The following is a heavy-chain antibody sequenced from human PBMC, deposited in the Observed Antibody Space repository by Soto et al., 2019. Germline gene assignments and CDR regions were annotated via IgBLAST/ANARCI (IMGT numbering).Heavy chain of an antibody. V-gene: IGHV3-11*01. Sequence: QVQLVESGGGLVKPGGSLRLSCAASGFTFSDYYMSWIRQAPGKGLELISLISNDGSSIYYADSVKGRFTISRDNAKNSLYLQMNDLRVEDTAVYYCASEHAIGRTLERPDWGQGTPVIVPS. D-gene: IGHD3-3*01. CDR2: ISNDGSSI. J-gene: IGHJ4*02. CDR1: GFTFSDYY. CDR3: ASEHAIGRTLERPD.